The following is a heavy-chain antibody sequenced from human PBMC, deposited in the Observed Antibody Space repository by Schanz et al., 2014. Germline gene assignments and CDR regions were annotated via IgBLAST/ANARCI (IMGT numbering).Heavy chain of an antibody. V-gene: IGHV3-11*01. CDR1: GFALSDHY. CDR3: VRDAYLQIRGTVFDS. J-gene: IGHJ4*02. D-gene: IGHD1-1*01. Sequence: MQLVESGGGLVQPGGSLRLSCAASGFALSDHYMAWIRQAPGKGLEWVSIISNTGTFIYYADSVRGRFVISRDNAKSSLFLQMKGLRAEDTAVYYCVRDAYLQIRGTVFDSWGPGNLVTVSS. CDR2: ISNTGTFI.